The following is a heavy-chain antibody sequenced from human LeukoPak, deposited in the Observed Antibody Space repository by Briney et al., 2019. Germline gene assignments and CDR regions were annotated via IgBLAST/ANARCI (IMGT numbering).Heavy chain of an antibody. CDR1: GFTFSSYS. J-gene: IGHJ4*02. CDR3: ARARRGVAAAGTRGFDY. D-gene: IGHD6-13*01. Sequence: PGGSLRLSCAASGFTFSSYSMNWVRQAPGKGLEWVSSISSSSYIYYADSVKGRFTISRDNAKNSLYLQMNSLRAEDTAVYYCARARRGVAAAGTRGFDYWGQGTLVTVSS. V-gene: IGHV3-21*01. CDR2: ISSSSYI.